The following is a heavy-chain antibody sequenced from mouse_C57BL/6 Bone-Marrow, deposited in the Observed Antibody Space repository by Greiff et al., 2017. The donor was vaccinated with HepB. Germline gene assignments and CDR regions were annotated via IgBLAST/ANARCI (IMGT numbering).Heavy chain of an antibody. CDR1: GYAFSSYW. V-gene: IGHV1-80*01. CDR2: IYPGDGDT. Sequence: VKLQESGAELVKPGASVKISCKASGYAFSSYWMNWVKQRPGKGLEWIGQIYPGDGDTNYNGKFKGKATLTADKSSSTAYMQLSSLTSEDSAVYFCARRRPLYGNYFDYWGQGTTLTVSS. CDR3: ARRRPLYGNYFDY. D-gene: IGHD2-1*01. J-gene: IGHJ2*01.